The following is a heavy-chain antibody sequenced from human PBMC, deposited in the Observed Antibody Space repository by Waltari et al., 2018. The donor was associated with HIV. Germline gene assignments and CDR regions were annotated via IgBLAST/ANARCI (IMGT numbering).Heavy chain of an antibody. J-gene: IGHJ3*02. CDR2: IIPIFGTA. V-gene: IGHV1-69*06. Sequence: QVQLVQSGAEGKKPGSSVKVSCKASGSTLSSYAISWVRRAPGQGLEWMGGIIPIFGTANYAQKFQGRVTITADKSTSTAYMELSSLRSEDTAVYYCARERGIAVAAPGAFDIWGQGTMVTVSS. D-gene: IGHD6-19*01. CDR3: ARERGIAVAAPGAFDI. CDR1: GSTLSSYA.